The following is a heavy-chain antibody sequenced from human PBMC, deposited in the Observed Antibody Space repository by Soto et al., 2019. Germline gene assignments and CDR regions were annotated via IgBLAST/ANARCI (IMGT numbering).Heavy chain of an antibody. J-gene: IGHJ3*02. CDR1: GGSFSGYY. V-gene: IGHV4-34*01. D-gene: IGHD6-19*01. Sequence: SSETLSLTCAVYGGSFSGYYWSWIRQPPGKGLEWIGEINHSGSTNYNPSLKSRVTISVDTSKNQFSLKLSSVTVADTAVYYCAGEDSSGWYYAFDIWGQGTMVS. CDR3: AGEDSSGWYYAFDI. CDR2: INHSGST.